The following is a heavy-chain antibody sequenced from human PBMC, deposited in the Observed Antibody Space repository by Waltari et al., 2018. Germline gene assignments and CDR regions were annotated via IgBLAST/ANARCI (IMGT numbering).Heavy chain of an antibody. CDR3: ARGHYELHYYDAMGV. J-gene: IGHJ6*02. D-gene: IGHD4-17*01. V-gene: IGHV3-48*01. CDR1: VLAFRAYG. CDR2: ISSSGTTI. Sequence: VRRVWSVEGLFRGGGPGGPHLGPPVLAFRAYGLNGVRQAPGRGREGVSYISSSGTTIYHADSVQGRFTISRDNAKNSVFLQRNSLRAEDTALYYCARGHYELHYYDAMGVWGQGTTVTVSS.